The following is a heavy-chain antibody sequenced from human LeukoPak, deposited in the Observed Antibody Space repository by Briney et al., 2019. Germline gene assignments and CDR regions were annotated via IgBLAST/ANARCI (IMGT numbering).Heavy chain of an antibody. CDR3: AKVNWDGYNQAGYFDY. J-gene: IGHJ4*02. CDR1: GFTFSSYG. V-gene: IGHV3-30*18. D-gene: IGHD5-24*01. CDR2: ISYDGSNK. Sequence: PGGSLRLSCAASGFTFSSYGMHWVRQAPGKGLEWVAVISYDGSNKYYADSVKGRFTISRDNSKNTLYLQMNSLRAEDTAVYYCAKVNWDGYNQAGYFDYWGQGTLVTVSS.